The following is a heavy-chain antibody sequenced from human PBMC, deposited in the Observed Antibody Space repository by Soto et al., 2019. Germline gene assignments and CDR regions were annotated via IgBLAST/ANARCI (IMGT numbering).Heavy chain of an antibody. CDR1: GFTFSSYS. J-gene: IGHJ5*02. CDR2: ISSSSSTI. D-gene: IGHD3-9*01. Sequence: EVQLVESGGGLVQPGGSLRLSCAASGFTFSSYSMNWVRQAPGKGLEWVSFISSSSSTIFYADSVKGRLTISRDNAKNSLYLHMNSLLAEDTAMYYCARGENDIVTGYLNWFDPWGQGNLVTVSS. CDR3: ARGENDIVTGYLNWFDP. V-gene: IGHV3-48*01.